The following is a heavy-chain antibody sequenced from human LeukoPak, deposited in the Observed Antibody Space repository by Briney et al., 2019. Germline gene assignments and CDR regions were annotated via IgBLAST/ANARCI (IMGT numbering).Heavy chain of an antibody. V-gene: IGHV3-7*01. CDR1: GFTFSGYW. Sequence: GGSLRLSCAASGFTFSGYWMSWVRQGPGRGLEWVAHIKGDGTEKKYWDSVRGRFTIFTDNAKKSLYLQMNSLRAEDTATYYCAREVSGTVFDIWGQGTLVTVSS. D-gene: IGHD6-19*01. J-gene: IGHJ3*02. CDR3: AREVSGTVFDI. CDR2: IKGDGTEK.